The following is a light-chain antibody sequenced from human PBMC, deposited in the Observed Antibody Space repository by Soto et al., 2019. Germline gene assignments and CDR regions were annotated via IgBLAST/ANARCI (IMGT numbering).Light chain of an antibody. J-gene: IGKJ4*02. CDR2: GAS. CDR3: QQYGSSGT. V-gene: IGKV3-20*01. Sequence: EIVLTQSPGTLSLSPGETATLSCRASQTVNSDYLAWFQQRPGQAPRLLIYGASNRATGIPDRFSGSGSGTDFTLTISRLEPEDFAVYYCQQYGSSGTFGRGTKVDIK. CDR1: QTVNSDY.